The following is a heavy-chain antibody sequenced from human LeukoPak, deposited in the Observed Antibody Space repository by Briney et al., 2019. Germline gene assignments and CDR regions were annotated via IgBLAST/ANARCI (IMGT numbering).Heavy chain of an antibody. V-gene: IGHV3-23*01. J-gene: IGHJ4*02. CDR2: ISGSGGNT. Sequence: GGSLRLSCVVSRFTFSSYVMSWVRQAPGKGLEWVSAISGSGGNTYYADSVKGRFTISRDNSKNTLYLQMNSLRAEDTAVYYCASSYDFWSGYEYYFDYWGQGTLVTVSS. CDR3: ASSYDFWSGYEYYFDY. CDR1: RFTFSSYV. D-gene: IGHD3-3*01.